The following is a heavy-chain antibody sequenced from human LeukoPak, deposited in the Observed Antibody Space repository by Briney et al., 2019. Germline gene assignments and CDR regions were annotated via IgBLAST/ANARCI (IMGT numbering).Heavy chain of an antibody. Sequence: GGSLRLSCAASGFTFSDYYISWIRQAPGKGPEWGSYISSSGSTIYYADSVKGRFTISRDNAKNSLYLQMNSLRAEDTAVYYCAREGRYCSGGSCLEVLDVWGKGTTVTVSS. CDR1: GFTFSDYY. V-gene: IGHV3-11*04. J-gene: IGHJ6*04. CDR3: AREGRYCSGGSCLEVLDV. D-gene: IGHD2-15*01. CDR2: ISSSGSTI.